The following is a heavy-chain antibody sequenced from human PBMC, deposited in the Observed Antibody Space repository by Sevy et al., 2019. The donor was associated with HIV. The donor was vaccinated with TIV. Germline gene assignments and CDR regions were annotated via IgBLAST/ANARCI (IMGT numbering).Heavy chain of an antibody. Sequence: ASVKVSCKASGDTFTNNYIHWVRQAPGQGLEWMGRVDPSAGNTTYAQKFQGRVTMTRDTSTSILYMDLSSLRSEDTAGYYGVRADPAQHFDSWGQGTLVTVSS. J-gene: IGHJ4*02. CDR1: GDTFTNNY. CDR3: VRADPAQHFDS. CDR2: VDPSAGNT. V-gene: IGHV1-46*01.